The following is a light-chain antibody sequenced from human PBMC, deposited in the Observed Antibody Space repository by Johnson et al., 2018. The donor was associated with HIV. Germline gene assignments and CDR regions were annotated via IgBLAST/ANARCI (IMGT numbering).Light chain of an antibody. CDR2: ENS. J-gene: IGLJ1*01. CDR1: SSNIGNSY. Sequence: QSVLTQPPSVSAAPGQKVTISCSGSSSNIGNSYVSWYQQLPGTAPKLLIYENSKRPSGIPDRFSGSKYGTSATLGITGLQTGDEADYYCGTWDNSLIPVYVFGTPTKVSVL. CDR3: GTWDNSLIPVYV. V-gene: IGLV1-51*02.